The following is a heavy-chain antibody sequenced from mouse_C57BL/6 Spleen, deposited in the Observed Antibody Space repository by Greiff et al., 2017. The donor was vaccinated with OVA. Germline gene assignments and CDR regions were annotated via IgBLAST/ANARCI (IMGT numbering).Heavy chain of an antibody. J-gene: IGHJ2*01. V-gene: IGHV7-3*01. Sequence: EVKLVESGGGLVQPGGSLSLSCAASGFTFTDYYMSWVRQPPGKALEWFGFIRHKANGYTTKYSASVKGQFTISRDNFQSILYLHMNALRAEDSATDYCARSLTGTYYFDYWGQGTTLTVSS. CDR2: IRHKANGYTT. CDR1: GFTFTDYY. D-gene: IGHD4-1*01. CDR3: ARSLTGTYYFDY.